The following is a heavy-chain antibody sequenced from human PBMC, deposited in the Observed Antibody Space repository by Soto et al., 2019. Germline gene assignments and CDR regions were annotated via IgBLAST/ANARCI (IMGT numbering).Heavy chain of an antibody. J-gene: IGHJ4*02. CDR2: IYPGDSDT. D-gene: IGHD6-19*01. Sequence: EVQLVQSGAGVKKPGESLKISCKGSGYSFTTYWIGWVRQMPGKGLEWMGIIYPGDSDTRYSPSFQGHVTLRAAKSISTAYLQRSSLKASDTAVYFCARLGEVAGTYDYWGQGTLVTVSS. CDR3: ARLGEVAGTYDY. V-gene: IGHV5-51*03. CDR1: GYSFTTYW.